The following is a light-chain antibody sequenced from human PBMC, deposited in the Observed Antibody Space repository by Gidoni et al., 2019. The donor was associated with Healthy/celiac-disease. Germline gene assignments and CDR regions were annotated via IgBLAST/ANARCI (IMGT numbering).Light chain of an antibody. Sequence: IVLTQSPGTLAWSPGERATLPCRASQSVSSSYLAWYQQKPGQAPRLLIYGASSRATGIPDRFSGSGSGTDFTLTISRLEPEDFAVYYCQQYGSSSCSFGQGTKLEIK. V-gene: IGKV3-20*01. CDR3: QQYGSSSCS. CDR2: GAS. CDR1: QSVSSSY. J-gene: IGKJ2*04.